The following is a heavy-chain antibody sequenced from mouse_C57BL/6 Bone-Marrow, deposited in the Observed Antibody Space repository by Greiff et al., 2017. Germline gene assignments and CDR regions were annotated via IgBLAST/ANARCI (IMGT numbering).Heavy chain of an antibody. Sequence: VQLKQSGAELVRPGASVKLSCTASGFNIKDDYMHWVKQRHEQGLEWIGWIDPENGDTEYASKFQGKATITADTSSNTAYLQLSSLTSEDTAVYYCTTFPLITTVVATDYFDYWGQGTTLTVSS. CDR1: GFNIKDDY. V-gene: IGHV14-4*01. D-gene: IGHD1-1*01. CDR2: IDPENGDT. CDR3: TTFPLITTVVATDYFDY. J-gene: IGHJ2*01.